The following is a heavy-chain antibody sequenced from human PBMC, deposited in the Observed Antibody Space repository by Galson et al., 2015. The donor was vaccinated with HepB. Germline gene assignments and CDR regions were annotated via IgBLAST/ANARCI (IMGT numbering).Heavy chain of an antibody. CDR2: ISSSSSTI. CDR1: GFTFSSYS. Sequence: SLRLSCAASGFTFSSYSMHWVRQAPGKGLEWVSYISSSSSTIYYADSVKGRFTISRDNSKNTLFLHMSSLRVEDTAVYYCARDLIPVAGIHGYFHLWGQGTLVTVSS. D-gene: IGHD6-19*01. J-gene: IGHJ1*01. CDR3: ARDLIPVAGIHGYFHL. V-gene: IGHV3-48*01.